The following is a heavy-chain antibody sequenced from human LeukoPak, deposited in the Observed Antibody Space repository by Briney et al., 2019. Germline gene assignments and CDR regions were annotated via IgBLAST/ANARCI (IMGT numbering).Heavy chain of an antibody. J-gene: IGHJ6*02. Sequence: GRSLTLSCAASGFTFSSYGMHGLRQAPGKGLERVAFISYGGSNKYYPASVKGRFTISRDNSKNTLYLQMNSLRAEDTAVYYCAKCFLGQWLVPGAPYYYYYGMDVWGQGTTVTVSS. V-gene: IGHV3-30*18. CDR2: ISYGGSNK. CDR3: AKCFLGQWLVPGAPYYYYYGMDV. CDR1: GFTFSSYG. D-gene: IGHD6-19*01.